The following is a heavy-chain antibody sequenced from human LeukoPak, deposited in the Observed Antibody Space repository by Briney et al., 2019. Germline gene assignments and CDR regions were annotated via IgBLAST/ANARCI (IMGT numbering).Heavy chain of an antibody. CDR3: AKEIGSYYSIYYYYGMDV. Sequence: GGSLRLSCAASGFTFSSYAMHWVRQAPGKGLEWVAVISYDGSNKYYADSVKGRFTISRDNSKNTLYLQMNSLRAEDTAVYYCAKEIGSYYSIYYYYGMDVWGQGTTVTVSS. CDR2: ISYDGSNK. J-gene: IGHJ6*02. CDR1: GFTFSSYA. V-gene: IGHV3-30-3*01. D-gene: IGHD1-26*01.